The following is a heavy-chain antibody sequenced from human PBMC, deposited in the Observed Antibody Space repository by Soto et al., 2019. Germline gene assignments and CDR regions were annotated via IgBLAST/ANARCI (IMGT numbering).Heavy chain of an antibody. J-gene: IGHJ4*02. Sequence: SVKVSCKASGGTFSSYTISWVRQAPGQGLEWMGRIIPILGIANYAQKFQGRVTITADKSTSTAYMELSSLRSEDTAVYYCARAPDCSGGSCYPYYFDYWGQGTLVTVSS. V-gene: IGHV1-69*02. CDR1: GGTFSSYT. CDR2: IIPILGIA. CDR3: ARAPDCSGGSCYPYYFDY. D-gene: IGHD2-15*01.